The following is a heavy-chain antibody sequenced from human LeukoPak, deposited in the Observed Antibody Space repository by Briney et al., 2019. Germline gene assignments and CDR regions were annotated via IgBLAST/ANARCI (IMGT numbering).Heavy chain of an antibody. J-gene: IGHJ6*02. V-gene: IGHV3-74*01. CDR3: AREMVHYYGMDV. CDR2: IKSDGSST. Sequence: GGSLRLSCAASGFTFSSYWMHWVRQAPGKGLVWVSRIKSDGSSTSYADSVKGRFTISRDNAKNTLYLQMNSLRAEDTAVYYCAREMVHYYGMDVWGQGTTVTVSS. D-gene: IGHD2-8*01. CDR1: GFTFSSYW.